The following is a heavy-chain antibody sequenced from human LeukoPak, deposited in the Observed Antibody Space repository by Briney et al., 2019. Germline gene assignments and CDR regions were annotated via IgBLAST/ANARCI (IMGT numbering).Heavy chain of an antibody. CDR2: VSFERNDK. CDR1: GFNFRSFG. Sequence: GGSLRLSCAASGFNFRSFGFHGVREAPGKGLEGLAIVSFERNDKYYADSVKGRFTISGDESKNTLYLQMNSLRSDDTAVYYCARDPLRRGTSYLDNWGQGTLVTVAS. D-gene: IGHD1-26*01. J-gene: IGHJ4*02. CDR3: ARDPLRRGTSYLDN. V-gene: IGHV3-30*03.